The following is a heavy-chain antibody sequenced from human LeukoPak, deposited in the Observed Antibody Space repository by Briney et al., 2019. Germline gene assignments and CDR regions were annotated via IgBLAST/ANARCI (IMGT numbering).Heavy chain of an antibody. D-gene: IGHD5-12*01. J-gene: IGHJ4*02. V-gene: IGHV1-18*01. CDR1: GYTFTSYG. Sequence: ASVKVSCKASGYTFTSYGISWVRQAPGQGLEWMGWISAYNGNTNYAQKLQGRVTMTTDTSTSTAYMELRSLRSDDTAVYYCARDVPTVYSGYDERGDYWGQGTLVTVSS. CDR3: ARDVPTVYSGYDERGDY. CDR2: ISAYNGNT.